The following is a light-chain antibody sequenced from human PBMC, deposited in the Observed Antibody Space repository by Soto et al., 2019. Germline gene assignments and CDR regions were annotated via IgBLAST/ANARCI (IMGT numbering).Light chain of an antibody. V-gene: IGLV2-14*01. CDR2: DVS. CDR1: SSDVGGYDY. CDR3: GSYTSSSTYV. J-gene: IGLJ1*01. Sequence: QSVLTQPASVSGSPGQSITISCTGTSSDVGGYDYVSWYQQHPGKAPKLMIYDVSNRPSGVSNRFSGSKSGNTAILTISGLQAEDEADYYCGSYTSSSTYVFGTGTKVTVL.